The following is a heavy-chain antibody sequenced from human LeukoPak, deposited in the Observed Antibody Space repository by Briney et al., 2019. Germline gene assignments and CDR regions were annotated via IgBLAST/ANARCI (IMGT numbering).Heavy chain of an antibody. CDR1: GFTFSSYA. V-gene: IGHV3-23*01. CDR3: AKGFGSTSHWVPPFDY. J-gene: IGHJ4*02. D-gene: IGHD2-2*01. CDR2: ISGSGGST. Sequence: GGSLRLSCAASGFTFSSYAMSWVRQAPGKGLEWVSAISGSGGSTYYADSVKGRFTISRDNSKNTLYLQMNSLRAEDTAVYYCAKGFGSTSHWVPPFDYWGQGTLVTVSS.